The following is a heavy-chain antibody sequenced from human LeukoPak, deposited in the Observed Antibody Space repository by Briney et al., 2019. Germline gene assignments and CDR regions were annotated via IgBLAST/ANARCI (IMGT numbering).Heavy chain of an antibody. D-gene: IGHD7-27*01. CDR3: ASRKLGNDY. CDR1: GGSISSGSYY. V-gene: IGHV4-61*02. J-gene: IGHJ4*02. CDR2: IYTSGST. Sequence: PSETLSLTCTVSGGSISSGSYYWSWIRQPAGKGLEWIGRIYTSGSTSYNPSLKSRVTISADTSKNQFSLKLISVTAADTAVYYCASRKLGNDYWGQGTLVTASS.